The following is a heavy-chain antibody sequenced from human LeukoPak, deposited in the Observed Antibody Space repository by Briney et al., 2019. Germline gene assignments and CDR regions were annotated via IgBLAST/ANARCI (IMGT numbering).Heavy chain of an antibody. V-gene: IGHV3-21*01. Sequence: GGSLRLSCAASGFTFTTYSMNWVRQAPGRWLEWVSSINLSSDYIYYADSVKGRFTVSRDNAKNSLYLQMNSLRAEDTAVYYCAELGIIMIGGVWGKGTTVTISS. J-gene: IGHJ6*04. CDR2: INLSSDYI. CDR1: GFTFTTYS. CDR3: AELGIIMIGGV. D-gene: IGHD3-10*02.